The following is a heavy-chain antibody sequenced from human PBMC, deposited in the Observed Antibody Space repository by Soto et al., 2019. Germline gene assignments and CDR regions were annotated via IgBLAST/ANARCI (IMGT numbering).Heavy chain of an antibody. CDR2: INPSDGST. V-gene: IGHV1-46*01. Sequence: QVQLVQSGAEVKKPGASVKVSCRASGYTFTKYYIHWVRQAPGQGLEWMGIINPSDGSTTYAQKFQGRVSMPSDTSTSTVYMELSSLRSEDTAVYYCARRSNNGDYAGDYWGQGTLVTVSS. D-gene: IGHD4-17*01. J-gene: IGHJ4*02. CDR3: ARRSNNGDYAGDY. CDR1: GYTFTKYY.